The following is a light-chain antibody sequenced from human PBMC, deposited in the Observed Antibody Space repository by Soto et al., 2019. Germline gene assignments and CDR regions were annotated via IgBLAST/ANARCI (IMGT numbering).Light chain of an antibody. CDR1: QSVNSN. J-gene: IGKJ5*01. Sequence: EIVMTQSPATLSVSPGDRATLSCRAGQSVNSNLAWYQQKPGQAPRLLIYGASTRATGIPARFTGSGSGTEFTLTISRLQSEDLADYYCQRYNAWPITFRQGTRLDIK. V-gene: IGKV3-15*01. CDR3: QRYNAWPIT. CDR2: GAS.